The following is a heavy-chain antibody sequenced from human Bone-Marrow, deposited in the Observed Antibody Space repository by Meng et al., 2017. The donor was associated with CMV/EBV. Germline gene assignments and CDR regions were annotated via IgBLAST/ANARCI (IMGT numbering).Heavy chain of an antibody. CDR1: GYTFTTFY. J-gene: IGHJ5*02. D-gene: IGHD2-21*02. V-gene: IGHV1-2*02. Sequence: ASVKVSCKTSGYTFTTFYLHWVRQAPGQGLEYMGYINYNSGDTGSAEKFQGRVTMTRDTSISTAYMELTRLTSDDTAIYFCASEGVTGALFKEFDPWGQGTLVTVSS. CDR2: INYNSGDT. CDR3: ASEGVTGALFKEFDP.